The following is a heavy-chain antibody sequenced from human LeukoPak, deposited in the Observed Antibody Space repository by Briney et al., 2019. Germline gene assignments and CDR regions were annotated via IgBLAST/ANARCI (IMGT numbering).Heavy chain of an antibody. CDR3: ARVDLPYCGGDCYSGAFDI. CDR2: ISYDGSNK. CDR1: GFTFSSYA. V-gene: IGHV3-30-3*01. Sequence: GGSLRLSCAASGFTFSSYAMHWVRQAPGKGLEWLAVISYDGSNKYYADSVKGRFTISRDNSKSTLYLQMNSLRAEDTAVYYCARVDLPYCGGDCYSGAFDIWGQGTMVTVSS. J-gene: IGHJ3*02. D-gene: IGHD2-21*02.